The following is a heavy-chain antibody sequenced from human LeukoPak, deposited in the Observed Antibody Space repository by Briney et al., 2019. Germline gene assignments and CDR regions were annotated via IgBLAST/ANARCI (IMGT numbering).Heavy chain of an antibody. CDR2: IIPIFGTA. CDR1: GGTFSSNA. V-gene: IGHV1-69*06. CDR3: AGYSIYSSGYYYDSSEYFQH. J-gene: IGHJ1*01. D-gene: IGHD3-22*01. Sequence: SVKVSCKASGGTFSSNAISWVRQAPGQGLEWMGRIIPIFGTANYAQKFQGRVTITADKSTSTAYMELSSLRSEDTAVYYCAGYSIYSSGYYYDSSEYFQHWGQGTLVTVSS.